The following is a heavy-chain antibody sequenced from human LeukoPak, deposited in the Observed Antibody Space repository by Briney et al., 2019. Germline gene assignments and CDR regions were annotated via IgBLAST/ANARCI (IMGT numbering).Heavy chain of an antibody. J-gene: IGHJ3*02. CDR3: SRGGRRAGYAFDI. V-gene: IGHV3-13*01. Sequence: GGSLRLSCAASGFTFNDYDMHWVRQVTGKGLEWVSSLHTAGDAHYSVSVRGRFIISRDRSKTSFYLQMNSLRAEDSAMYYCSRGGRRAGYAFDIWGQGTVVTVSS. CDR1: GFTFNDYD. CDR2: LHTAGDA.